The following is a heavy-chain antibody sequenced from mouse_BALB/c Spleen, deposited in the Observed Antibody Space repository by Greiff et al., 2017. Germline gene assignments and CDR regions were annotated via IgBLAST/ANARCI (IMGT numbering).Heavy chain of an antibody. CDR1: GFTFSDYY. V-gene: IGHV5-4*02. CDR3: AREGGLHAMDY. Sequence: EVKVEESGGGLVKPGGSLKLSCAASGFTFSDYYMYWVRQTPEKRLEWVATISDGGSYTYYPDSVKGRFTISRDNAKNNLYLQMSSLKSEDTAMYYCAREGGLHAMDYWGQGTSVTVSS. D-gene: IGHD2-4*01. J-gene: IGHJ4*01. CDR2: ISDGGSYT.